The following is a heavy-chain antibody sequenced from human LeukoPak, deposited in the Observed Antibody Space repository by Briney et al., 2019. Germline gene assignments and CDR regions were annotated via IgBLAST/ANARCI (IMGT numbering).Heavy chain of an antibody. CDR1: GITFSGYG. Sequence: GGPLRLSCAAFGITFSGYGMHWVRQAPGKGLEWVAFIRYDGSNKYYADSVKGRFTISRDNSKNTLYLQMNSLRAEDTAVYYCAKDGQVATIPHFFDYWGQGTLVTVSS. V-gene: IGHV3-30*02. CDR2: IRYDGSNK. CDR3: AKDGQVATIPHFFDY. D-gene: IGHD5-12*01. J-gene: IGHJ4*02.